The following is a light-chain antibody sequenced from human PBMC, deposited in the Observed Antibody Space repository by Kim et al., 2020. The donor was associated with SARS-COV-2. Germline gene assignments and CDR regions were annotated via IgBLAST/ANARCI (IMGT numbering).Light chain of an antibody. J-gene: IGLJ3*02. CDR2: DVS. CDR1: SSDIGGYNY. V-gene: IGLV2-14*04. CDR3: SSYTSSSTWV. Sequence: GQSITSSCTGTSSDIGGYNYVAWYQQHPGKAPKVMTYDVSRRPSGVSNRFSGYKSGNTASLTISGLQAEDEADYYCSSYTSSSTWVFGGGTKLTVL.